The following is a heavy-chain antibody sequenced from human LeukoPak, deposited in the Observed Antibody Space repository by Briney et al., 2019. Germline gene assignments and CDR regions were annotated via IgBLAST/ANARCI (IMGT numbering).Heavy chain of an antibody. Sequence: SETLSLTCTVSGYSISSGYYWGWIRQPPGKGLEWIGSIYHSGSTYYNPSLKSRVTISVDTSKNQFSLKLSSVTAADTAVYYCARQRDFWSGYYFFDYWGQGTLVTVSS. J-gene: IGHJ4*02. V-gene: IGHV4-38-2*02. CDR3: ARQRDFWSGYYFFDY. D-gene: IGHD3-3*01. CDR1: GYSISSGYY. CDR2: IYHSGST.